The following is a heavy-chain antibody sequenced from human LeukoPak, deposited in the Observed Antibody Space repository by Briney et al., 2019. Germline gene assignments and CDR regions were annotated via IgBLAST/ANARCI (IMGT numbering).Heavy chain of an antibody. V-gene: IGHV4-31*03. J-gene: IGHJ4*02. CDR1: SDSIRSGGYY. CDR3: ARVYSGNYHFDC. Sequence: PSETLSLTCTVSSDSIRSGGYYWSWIRQHPGKGLEWIAYIYYSGTTYYNPSLKSRVTMSADTSKNQFSLKLSSVTAADTAVYYCARVYSGNYHFDCWGQGTLVTVSS. CDR2: IYYSGTT. D-gene: IGHD1-26*01.